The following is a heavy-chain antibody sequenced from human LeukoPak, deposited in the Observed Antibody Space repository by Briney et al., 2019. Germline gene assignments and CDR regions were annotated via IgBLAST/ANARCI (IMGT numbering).Heavy chain of an antibody. CDR1: GYTFTSHY. CDR2: INPSGGST. CDR3: ARTAGSMVRGVIDY. Sequence: GASVKVSCKASGYTFTSHYMYWVRQAPGQGLEWMGIINPSGGSTNYAQKFQGRVTMTRDTSTSTVYMELSSLRSEDTAVYYCARTAGSMVRGVIDYWGQGTLVTVSS. J-gene: IGHJ4*02. V-gene: IGHV1-46*01. D-gene: IGHD3-10*01.